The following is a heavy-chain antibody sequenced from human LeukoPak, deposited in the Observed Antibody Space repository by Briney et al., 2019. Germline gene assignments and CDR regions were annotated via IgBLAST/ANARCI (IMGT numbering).Heavy chain of an antibody. CDR1: GFIFSSYA. V-gene: IGHV3-30*04. CDR2: ISNDGNNK. CDR3: ARDRTYGSGSYPDY. Sequence: GGSLRLSCAASGFIFSSYAMHWVRQAPGKGLEWVAVISNDGNNKYYADSVKGRFTISRDNSKITLYLQMNSLRAEDTAVYYCARDRTYGSGSYPDYWGQGTLVTVSS. D-gene: IGHD3-10*01. J-gene: IGHJ4*02.